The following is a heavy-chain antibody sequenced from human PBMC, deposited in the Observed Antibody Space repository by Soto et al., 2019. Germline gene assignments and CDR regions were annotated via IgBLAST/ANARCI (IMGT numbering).Heavy chain of an antibody. CDR2: ILVGDSN. J-gene: IGHJ3*02. V-gene: IGHV3-23*01. D-gene: IGHD2-8*02. CDR3: AKATATGGGAFEI. CDR1: GFICRSYD. Sequence: GGSLRLSCAVSGFICRSYDISWVRQAPGKSLAWVSTILVGDSNHYEDSVQGRFSISRDTSKNAVYLHMNSLTAGDTAGYYCAKATATGGGAFEIYGQGTVVKVSS.